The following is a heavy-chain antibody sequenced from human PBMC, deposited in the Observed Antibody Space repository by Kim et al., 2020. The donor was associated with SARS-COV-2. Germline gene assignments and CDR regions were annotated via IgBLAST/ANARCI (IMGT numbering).Heavy chain of an antibody. CDR2: T. Sequence: TYYNPSLKSRVTISVDTSKNQFSLKLSSVTAADTAVYYCARPRGGVWFDPWGQGTLVTVSS. J-gene: IGHJ5*02. D-gene: IGHD2-8*01. CDR3: ARPRGGVWFDP. V-gene: IGHV4-39*01.